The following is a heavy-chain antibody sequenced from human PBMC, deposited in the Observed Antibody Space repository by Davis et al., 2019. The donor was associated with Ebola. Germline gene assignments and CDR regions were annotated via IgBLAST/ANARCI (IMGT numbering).Heavy chain of an antibody. J-gene: IGHJ4*02. CDR3: ARDAGDSSGYYYPPDY. D-gene: IGHD3-22*01. CDR1: GYTFTGYY. V-gene: IGHV1-2*02. CDR2: INPNSGGT. Sequence: ASVPVPCMASGYTFTGYYMHWVRQAPGQGLEWMGWINPNSGGTNYAQKFQGRVTMTRDTSISTAYMELRSLRSDDTAVYYCARDAGDSSGYYYPPDYWGQGTLVTVSS.